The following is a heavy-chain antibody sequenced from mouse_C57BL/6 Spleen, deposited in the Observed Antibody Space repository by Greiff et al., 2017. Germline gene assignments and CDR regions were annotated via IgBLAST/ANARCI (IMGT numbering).Heavy chain of an antibody. Sequence: EVQLQQSGPGLVKPSQSLSLTCSVTGYSITSGYYWNWIRQFPGNKLEWMGYISYDGSNNYNPSLKNRISITRDTSKNQFFLKLNSVTTEDTATYYCARDDYDCMDYWGQGTSVTVSS. CDR3: ARDDYDCMDY. V-gene: IGHV3-6*01. CDR2: ISYDGSN. CDR1: GYSITSGYY. D-gene: IGHD2-4*01. J-gene: IGHJ4*01.